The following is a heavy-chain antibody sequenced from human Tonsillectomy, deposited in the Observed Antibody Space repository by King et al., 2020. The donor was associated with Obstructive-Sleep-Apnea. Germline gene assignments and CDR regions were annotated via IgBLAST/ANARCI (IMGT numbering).Heavy chain of an antibody. CDR2: INSDGSA. J-gene: IGHJ4*02. V-gene: IGHV3-74*01. CDR3: ARQRAGYFDS. CDR1: GFTFSDYW. Sequence: VQLVESGGGLVQPGGSLRLSCAASGFTFSDYWIHWVRHAPGEGLAWVSRINSDGSASYADSVKGQFTISRDNAKNTVHLQMNSLRPEDTAVYYCARQRAGYFDSWGQGTRVTVSS.